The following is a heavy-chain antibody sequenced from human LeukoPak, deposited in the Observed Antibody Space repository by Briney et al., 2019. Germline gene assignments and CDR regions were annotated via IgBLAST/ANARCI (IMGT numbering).Heavy chain of an antibody. CDR2: IYSSGST. D-gene: IGHD3-22*01. J-gene: IGHJ4*02. CDR3: ARHDNYYASSGPFDS. CDR1: GGSISSYY. Sequence: PSETLSLTCRVSGGSISSYYWSWLRQPAGKGLEWVGRIYSSGSTRYNPSLKSRVTMSVDTSKNHFSLKLSSVTAADTAVYYCARHDNYYASSGPFDSWGQGTLVTVSS. V-gene: IGHV4-4*07.